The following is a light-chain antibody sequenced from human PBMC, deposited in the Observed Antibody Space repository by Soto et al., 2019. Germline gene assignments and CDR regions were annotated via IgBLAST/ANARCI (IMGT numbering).Light chain of an antibody. J-gene: IGKJ4*01. CDR3: QQRSNRPPLT. Sequence: EIVLTQSPATLSLSPGERATLSCRASQSVSSYLAWYQQKPGQAPRLLIYDASNRATGIPARFSGSGSGTDFTLTISSRVPEDFSVYYCQQRSNRPPLTFGGGTKVEIK. CDR1: QSVSSY. CDR2: DAS. V-gene: IGKV3-11*01.